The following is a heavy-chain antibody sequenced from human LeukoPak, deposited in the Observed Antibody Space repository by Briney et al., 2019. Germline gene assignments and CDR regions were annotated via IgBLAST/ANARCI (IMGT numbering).Heavy chain of an antibody. V-gene: IGHV1-18*01. Sequence: ASVKVSCKASGYTFTSYGISWVRQAPGQGLEWMGWISAYNGNTNYAQKFQGRVTMTTDTSTSTAYMELRSLRSDDAAVYYCARDPGYYDFWSGYCDYWGQGTLVTVSS. CDR1: GYTFTSYG. CDR3: ARDPGYYDFWSGYCDY. J-gene: IGHJ4*02. D-gene: IGHD3-3*01. CDR2: ISAYNGNT.